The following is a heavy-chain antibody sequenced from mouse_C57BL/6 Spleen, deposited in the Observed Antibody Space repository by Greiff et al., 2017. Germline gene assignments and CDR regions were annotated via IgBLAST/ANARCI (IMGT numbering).Heavy chain of an antibody. V-gene: IGHV2-5*01. CDR1: GFSLTSYG. J-gene: IGHJ4*01. Sequence: VKLMESGPGLVQPSQSLSITCTVSGFSLTSYGVHWVRQSPGKGLEWLGVIWRGGSTDYNAAFMSRLSITKDNSKSQVCFKMNSLQADDTAIYYCAKRDYAMDYWGQGTSVTVSS. CDR3: AKRDYAMDY. CDR2: IWRGGST.